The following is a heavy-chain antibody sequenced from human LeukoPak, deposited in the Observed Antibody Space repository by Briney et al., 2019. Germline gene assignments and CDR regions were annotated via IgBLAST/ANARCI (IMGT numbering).Heavy chain of an antibody. CDR2: FSSGGSA. Sequence: SETLSLTCIVPGGSISSSIYYWAWIRQSPGKGLEWIGTFSSGGSAYYNPSLTSRVSISKDTSDNQFSLRLYSVTAADTAVYYCARKQTGTMYDVWGQGTQVTVSS. J-gene: IGHJ4*02. V-gene: IGHV4-39*07. CDR3: ARKQTGTMYDV. D-gene: IGHD1-7*01. CDR1: GGSISSSIYY.